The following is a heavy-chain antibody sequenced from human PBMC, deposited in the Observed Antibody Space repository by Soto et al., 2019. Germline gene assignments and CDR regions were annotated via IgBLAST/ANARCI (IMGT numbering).Heavy chain of an antibody. CDR3: ARDWVSSTSSLNWFDP. CDR2: INPSGGST. V-gene: IGHV1-46*03. Sequence: GASVNVSCTASGYTFTSYYMHWVRQAPGQGLEWMGIINPSGGSTSYAQKFQGRVTMTRDTSTSTVYMELSSLRSEDTAVYYCARDWVSSTSSLNWFDPWGQGTLVTVSS. CDR1: GYTFTSYY. D-gene: IGHD2-2*01. J-gene: IGHJ5*02.